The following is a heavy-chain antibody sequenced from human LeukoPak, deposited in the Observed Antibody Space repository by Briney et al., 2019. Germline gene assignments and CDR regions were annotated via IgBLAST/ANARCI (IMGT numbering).Heavy chain of an antibody. J-gene: IGHJ4*02. V-gene: IGHV3-23*01. CDR2: ISGNGGST. Sequence: GGSLRLSCAASGFTFSNYAMNWVRQAPGKGLGWVSGISGNGGSTYHADFVKGRCTISRDNSKNTLHPQMNSLRAEDTAVYYCAKGKGDCINNSCREWGQGTLVIVSS. CDR1: GFTFSNYA. D-gene: IGHD3-10*01. CDR3: AKGKGDCINNSCRE.